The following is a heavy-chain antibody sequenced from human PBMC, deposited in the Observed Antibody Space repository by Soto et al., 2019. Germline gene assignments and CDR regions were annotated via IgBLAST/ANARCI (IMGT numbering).Heavy chain of an antibody. CDR3: ARENYYYGSGSSNWFDP. J-gene: IGHJ5*02. CDR1: GFTFISYA. V-gene: IGHV3-30-3*01. CDR2: ISYDGSNK. D-gene: IGHD3-10*01. Sequence: GGSLRLSCAASGFTFISYAIHWFRQSPGKWLEWVAVISYDGSNKYYADSVKGRFTISRDNSKNTLYLQMNSLRAEDTAVYYCARENYYYGSGSSNWFDPWGQGTLVTVSS.